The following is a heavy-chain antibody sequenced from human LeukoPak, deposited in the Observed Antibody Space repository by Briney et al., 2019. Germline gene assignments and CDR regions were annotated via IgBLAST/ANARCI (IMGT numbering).Heavy chain of an antibody. J-gene: IGHJ6*04. D-gene: IGHD3-10*02. CDR3: AELGITMIGGV. V-gene: IGHV3-53*01. CDR1: GFTVSSNY. Sequence: GGSLRLSCAASGFTVSSNYMSWVRQAPGKGLEWVSVIYSGGSTYYADSVRGRFTISRDNAKNSLYLQMNSLRAEDTAVYYCAELGITMIGGVWGKGTTVTISS. CDR2: IYSGGST.